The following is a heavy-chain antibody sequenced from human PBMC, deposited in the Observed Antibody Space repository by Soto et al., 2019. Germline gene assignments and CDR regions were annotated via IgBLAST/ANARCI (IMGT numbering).Heavy chain of an antibody. CDR2: ISAYNGNT. J-gene: IGHJ5*02. CDR1: GYTFTSYG. Sequence: ASVKVSCKASGYTFTSYGISWVRQAPGQGLEWMGWISAYNGNTNYAQKLQGRVTMTTDTSTSTAYMELRSLRSDDTAVYYCARVLRSYSSSWYNWSDPWGQGTLVTVSS. D-gene: IGHD6-13*01. CDR3: ARVLRSYSSSWYNWSDP. V-gene: IGHV1-18*04.